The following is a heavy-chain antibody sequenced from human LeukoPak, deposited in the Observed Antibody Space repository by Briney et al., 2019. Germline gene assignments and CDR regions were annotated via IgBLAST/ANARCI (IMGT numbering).Heavy chain of an antibody. CDR1: GYTFSMFG. CDR2: IIPIFGTA. D-gene: IGHD3-10*01. Sequence: ASVKVSCKVSGYTFSMFGISWVRQAPGQGLEWMGGIIPIFGTANYAQKFQGRVTMTRNTSISTAYMELSSLRSEDTAVYYCVRFGVNGYWGQGTLVTVSS. CDR3: VRFGVNGY. V-gene: IGHV1-8*01. J-gene: IGHJ4*02.